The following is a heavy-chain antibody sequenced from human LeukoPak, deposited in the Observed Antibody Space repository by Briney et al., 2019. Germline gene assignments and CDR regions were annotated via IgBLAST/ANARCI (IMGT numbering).Heavy chain of an antibody. J-gene: IGHJ4*02. D-gene: IGHD4-17*01. V-gene: IGHV3-30-3*01. CDR2: ISSDGSNK. CDR1: GFTFSTYA. Sequence: AGGSLRLSCAASGFTFSTYAMHWVRQAPGKGLEWVAVISSDGSNKYYADSVKGRFTMSRDNAKNSLYLQMNSLRDEDTAVYYCAREAGDYGDPRREFHYWGQGTLVTVSS. CDR3: AREAGDYGDPRREFHY.